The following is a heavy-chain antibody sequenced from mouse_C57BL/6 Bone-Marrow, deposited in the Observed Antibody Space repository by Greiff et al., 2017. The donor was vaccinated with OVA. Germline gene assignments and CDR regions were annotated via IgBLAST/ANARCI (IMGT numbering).Heavy chain of an antibody. CDR3: ARHTYGSSYPYAMDY. J-gene: IGHJ4*01. CDR2: ISNGGGST. CDR1: GFTFSDYY. V-gene: IGHV5-12*01. Sequence: EVKLVESGGGLVQPGGSLKLSCAASGFTFSDYYMYWVRQTPEKRLEWVAYISNGGGSTYYPDTVKGRFTISRDNAKNTLYLQMSRLKSEDTAMYYCARHTYGSSYPYAMDYWGQGTSVTVSS. D-gene: IGHD1-1*01.